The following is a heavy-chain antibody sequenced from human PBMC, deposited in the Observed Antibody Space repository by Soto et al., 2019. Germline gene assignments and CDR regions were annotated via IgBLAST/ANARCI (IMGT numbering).Heavy chain of an antibody. CDR3: ARIQSGPYYFDY. CDR2: IDWDDDK. CDR1: GFSLSTSGMC. Sequence: SGPTLVNPTQTLTLTCTFSGFSLSTSGMCVSWIRQPPGKALEWLARIDWDDDKYYSTSLKTRLTISKDTSKNQVVLTMTNMDPVDTATYYCARIQSGPYYFDYWGQGTLVTVSS. D-gene: IGHD5-12*01. J-gene: IGHJ4*02. V-gene: IGHV2-70*11.